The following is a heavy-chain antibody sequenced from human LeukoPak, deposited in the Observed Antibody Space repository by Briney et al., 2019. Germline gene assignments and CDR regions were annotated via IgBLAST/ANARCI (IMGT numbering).Heavy chain of an antibody. J-gene: IGHJ4*02. V-gene: IGHV1-8*01. D-gene: IGHD6-13*01. CDR1: GYTFPSYE. CDR3: AREAGTSL. CDR2: MNPNSGNT. Sequence: AASVKVSCKACGYTFPSYEFNWVGQAAGQGLEWMGWMNPNSGNTGYAQKFQGRVTMTRNTSISTAYMELSSLRSEDTAVYYCAREAGTSLWGQGTLATVSS.